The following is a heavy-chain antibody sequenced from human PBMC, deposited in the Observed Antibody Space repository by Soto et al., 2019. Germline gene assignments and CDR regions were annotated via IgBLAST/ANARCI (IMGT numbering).Heavy chain of an antibody. D-gene: IGHD6-6*01. J-gene: IGHJ6*02. CDR2: NYYSGIT. Sequence: QVQLQESGPGLVKPSQTLSLTCTVSDGSISSGGYYWTWIRQHPGKGLEWIGYNYYSGITYYNPSLKSRVTISLDTSRIQFSLKLSSVTAADTAAYYCARGSSIAGLYYGMDVWGQGTTVTVSS. CDR1: DGSISSGGYY. CDR3: ARGSSIAGLYYGMDV. V-gene: IGHV4-31*03.